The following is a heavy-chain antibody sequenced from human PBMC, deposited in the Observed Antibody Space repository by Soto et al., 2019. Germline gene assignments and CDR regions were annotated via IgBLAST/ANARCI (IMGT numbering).Heavy chain of an antibody. CDR2: INPNSGGT. J-gene: IGHJ4*02. V-gene: IGHV1-2*02. Sequence: ASVEFSCKASRYTFTGYYMHWVRQAPGQGLEWMGWINPNSGGTNYAQKFQGRVTMTRDTSISTAYMELSRLRSDDTAVYYCARVGPPIAVAGTGPDYWGQGTLVTVSS. D-gene: IGHD6-19*01. CDR3: ARVGPPIAVAGTGPDY. CDR1: RYTFTGYY.